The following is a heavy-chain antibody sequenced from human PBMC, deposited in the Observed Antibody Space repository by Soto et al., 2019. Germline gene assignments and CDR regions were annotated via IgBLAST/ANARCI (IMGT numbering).Heavy chain of an antibody. J-gene: IGHJ6*03. CDR1: GYSFTSYW. CDR2: IYPGDSDT. Sequence: GESLKISCKGSGYSFTSYWIGWVRQMPGKGLEWMGIIYPGDSDTRYSPSFQGQVTISADKSISTAYLQWSSLKASDTAMYYCARGYVDFWSGYYGGRPVDGVAYMDVWGKGTTVTVSS. D-gene: IGHD3-3*01. CDR3: ARGYVDFWSGYYGGRPVDGVAYMDV. V-gene: IGHV5-51*01.